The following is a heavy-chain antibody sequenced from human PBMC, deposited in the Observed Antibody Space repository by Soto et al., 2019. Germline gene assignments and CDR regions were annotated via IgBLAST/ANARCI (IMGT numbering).Heavy chain of an antibody. J-gene: IGHJ6*02. CDR2: TRNKANSYTT. CDR3: GRGGYRHYSAYYYYALDV. Sequence: GGSLRLSCAASGFTFSDHYMDWVRQAPGKGLEWVGRTRNKANSYTTEYAAYVKGRFTISRDDSNNSLYLKLNSLNTEDTAVYYCGRGGYRHYSAYYYYALDVWGQGTTVTVSS. CDR1: GFTFSDHY. V-gene: IGHV3-72*01. D-gene: IGHD4-4*01.